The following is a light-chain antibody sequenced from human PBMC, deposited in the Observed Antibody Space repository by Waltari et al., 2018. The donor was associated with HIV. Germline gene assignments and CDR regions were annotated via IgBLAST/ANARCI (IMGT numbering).Light chain of an antibody. CDR3: QQYNNWPPGT. Sequence: EIVMTQSPATLSVSPGERATLSCRVSQSVSSNLAWYQQKPGQAPRLLIYDASTRATGIPARFSGSGSGTYFTLTISSLQSEDFAVYYCQQYNNWPPGTFGQGAKLEIK. CDR1: QSVSSN. CDR2: DAS. V-gene: IGKV3-15*01. J-gene: IGKJ2*01.